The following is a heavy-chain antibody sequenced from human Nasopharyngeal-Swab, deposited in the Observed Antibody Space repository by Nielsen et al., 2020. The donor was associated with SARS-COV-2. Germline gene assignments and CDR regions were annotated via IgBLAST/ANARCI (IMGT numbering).Heavy chain of an antibody. CDR2: IKQDGSEK. CDR3: AGGRWFDY. V-gene: IGHV3-7*01. D-gene: IGHD2-15*01. J-gene: IGHJ4*02. Sequence: VRQAPGKGLEWVANIKQDGSEKYYVDSVKGRFTISRDNAKNSLFLQMNSLRAEDTAVYFCAGGRWFDYWGQGTLVTVSS.